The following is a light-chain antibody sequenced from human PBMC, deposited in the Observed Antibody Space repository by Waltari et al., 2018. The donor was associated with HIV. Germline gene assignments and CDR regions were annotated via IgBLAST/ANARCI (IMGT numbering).Light chain of an antibody. CDR3: VLYMGGGISV. V-gene: IGLV8-61*01. J-gene: IGLJ3*02. Sequence: QTVVTQEQSFSVSPGGTVTLTCGLRSGSVSTSYYPSWYQQTPGQPPRTLIYGPYRRSSGVPDRFSGSILGNKAALTITGAQVDDESDYYCVLYMGGGISVFGGGTKLTVL. CDR1: SGSVSTSYY. CDR2: GPY.